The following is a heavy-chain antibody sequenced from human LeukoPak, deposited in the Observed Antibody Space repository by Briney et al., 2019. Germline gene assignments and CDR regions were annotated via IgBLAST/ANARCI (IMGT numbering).Heavy chain of an antibody. CDR2: FYSTGST. D-gene: IGHD4-11*01. V-gene: IGHV4-4*07. CDR1: GGSISSYY. J-gene: IGHJ4*02. CDR3: ARGGLGGITAYSNYLFDY. Sequence: PSETLSLTCTVSGGSISSYYWTWIRQPAGKGLEWIGRFYSTGSTNYNPSLKSRVTISIDTSKNQFSLNLTSVTAADTAVYYCARGGLGGITAYSNYLFDYWGQGTLVTVSS.